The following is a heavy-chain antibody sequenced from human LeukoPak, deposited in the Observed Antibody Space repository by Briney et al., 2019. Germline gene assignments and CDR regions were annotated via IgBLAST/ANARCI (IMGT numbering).Heavy chain of an antibody. CDR1: GGSISPYY. V-gene: IGHV4-59*01. D-gene: IGHD2-15*01. CDR3: ARISSSGGSS. J-gene: IGHJ4*02. CDR2: IYYSGSA. Sequence: PSETLSLTCTVSGGSISPYYWSWIRQPPGKGLEWIGYIYYSGSANYNPSLKSRVTLSVDTSKNQFSLKLTSVTAADTAVYYCARISSSGGSSWGQGTLVTVSS.